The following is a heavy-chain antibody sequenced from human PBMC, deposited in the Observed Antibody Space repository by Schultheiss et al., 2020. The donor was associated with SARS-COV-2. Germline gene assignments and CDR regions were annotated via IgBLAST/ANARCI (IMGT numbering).Heavy chain of an antibody. D-gene: IGHD5-12*01. CDR2: INHSGST. J-gene: IGHJ4*02. V-gene: IGHV4-34*01. CDR3: AREVVATGFDY. CDR1: GGSFSGYY. Sequence: GSLRLSCAVYGGSFSGYYWNWIRQPPGKGLEWIGEINHSGSTNYNPSLKSRVTISVDTSKNQFSLKLSSVTAADTAVYYCAREVVATGFDYWGQGTLVTVSS.